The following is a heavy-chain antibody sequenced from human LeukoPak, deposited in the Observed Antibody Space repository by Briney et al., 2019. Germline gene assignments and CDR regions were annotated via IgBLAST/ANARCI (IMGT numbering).Heavy chain of an antibody. CDR3: AKSYDSSSWSYFDY. J-gene: IGHJ4*02. V-gene: IGHV3-13*04. CDR2: IGFAGDT. CDR1: GFXFSXXD. D-gene: IGHD6-13*01. Sequence: GGSLRLSCAASGFXFSXXDXXWVXXATGKXXEWVSAIGFAGDTYYAGSVKGRFTISRENAKKSLYLQMNSLRAGDTAVYYCAKSYDSSSWSYFDYWGQGTLVTVSS.